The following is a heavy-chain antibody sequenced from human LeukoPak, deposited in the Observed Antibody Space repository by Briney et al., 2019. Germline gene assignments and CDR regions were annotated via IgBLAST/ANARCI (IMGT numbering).Heavy chain of an antibody. Sequence: SETLSLTCTVSGGSISSYYWSWIRQPPGKGLEWIGYIYYSGSTNYNPSLKSRITISVDTSKKQFSLKVSSVTAADTAVYYCARFSYSSSDFDYWGQGTLVTVSS. CDR3: ARFSYSSSDFDY. CDR2: IYYSGST. J-gene: IGHJ4*02. D-gene: IGHD6-6*01. V-gene: IGHV4-59*01. CDR1: GGSISSYY.